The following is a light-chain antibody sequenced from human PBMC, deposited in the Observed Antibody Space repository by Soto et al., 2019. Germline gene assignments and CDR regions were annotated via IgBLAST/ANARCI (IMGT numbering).Light chain of an antibody. CDR1: QSVCTN. J-gene: IGKJ1*01. CDR2: GAS. CDR3: QQYKTSTWT. Sequence: EILMTQSPATLSRSPGERATLSCRASQSVCTNVAWFQQQPGQPPRLLMYGASTWATGIPVGFSGSGSGTDFTLTISSLQSEDFAIYYCQQYKTSTWTFGQGT. V-gene: IGKV3-15*01.